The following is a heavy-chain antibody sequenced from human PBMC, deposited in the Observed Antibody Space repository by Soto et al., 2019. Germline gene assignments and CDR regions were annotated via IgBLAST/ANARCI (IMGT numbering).Heavy chain of an antibody. CDR3: AKDVSVAAADYFFDY. J-gene: IGHJ4*02. V-gene: IGHV3-30*18. Sequence: QVQLVESGGGVVQPGRSLRLSCAASGFTFSSYGMHWVRQAPGKGLEWVAVISYDGGDKYYADSVKGRFSISRDSFKNTLYLQMNSLRAEDTAVYYCAKDVSVAAADYFFDYWGQGTLVTVSS. D-gene: IGHD6-13*01. CDR2: ISYDGGDK. CDR1: GFTFSSYG.